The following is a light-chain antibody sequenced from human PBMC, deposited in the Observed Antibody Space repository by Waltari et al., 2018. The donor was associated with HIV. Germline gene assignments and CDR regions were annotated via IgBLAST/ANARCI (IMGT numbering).Light chain of an antibody. CDR1: QGINNY. Sequence: DIQMTQSPSSLSASVGDRVTITCRASQGINNYLAWFQQQPGKAPKSLIYAASSLQSVVPSKFSGSGSGTDFTLNISSLQPEDSATYYCQQYNSYPITFGQGTRLEIK. CDR2: AAS. J-gene: IGKJ5*01. V-gene: IGKV1-16*02. CDR3: QQYNSYPIT.